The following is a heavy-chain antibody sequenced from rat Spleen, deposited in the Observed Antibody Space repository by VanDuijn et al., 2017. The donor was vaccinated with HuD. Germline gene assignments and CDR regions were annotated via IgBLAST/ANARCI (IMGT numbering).Heavy chain of an antibody. CDR3: ARPTTGIPFNY. CDR2: IVDDGSNT. D-gene: IGHD1-9*01. Sequence: EVQLVESGGGLVQPGRSLKLSCAASGFTFSNYDMAWVRQAPTKGLEWVAAIVDDGSNTFYRDSVKGRFIISRDNAKSTLYLQVDGLRSEDTAIYYCARPTTGIPFNYWGQGVMVTVSS. J-gene: IGHJ2*01. CDR1: GFTFSNYD. V-gene: IGHV5S23*01.